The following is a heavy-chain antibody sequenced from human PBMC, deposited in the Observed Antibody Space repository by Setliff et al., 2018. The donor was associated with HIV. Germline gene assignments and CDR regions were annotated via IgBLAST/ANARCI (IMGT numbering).Heavy chain of an antibody. J-gene: IGHJ5*02. CDR3: ALPYCSGGNCWSSASLPPAGWFDP. CDR1: GGSISSYY. CDR2: IYYTGST. D-gene: IGHD2-15*01. Sequence: LSLTCTVSGGSISSYYWSWIRQPPGKRLEWIGYIYYTGSTNYNPSLKSRVTISLDTSKNQFSLNLSSVTAADTAVYYCALPYCSGGNCWSSASLPPAGWFDPWGQGTLVTVSS. V-gene: IGHV4-59*01.